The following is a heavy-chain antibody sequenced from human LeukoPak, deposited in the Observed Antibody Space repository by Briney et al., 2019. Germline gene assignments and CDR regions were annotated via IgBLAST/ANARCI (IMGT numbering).Heavy chain of an antibody. V-gene: IGHV3-53*01. D-gene: IGHD3-10*01. CDR2: IYSGGST. Sequence: GGSLRLSCAASGFTVSSNYMSWVRQAPGKGLEWVSVIYSGGSTYYADSVKGRFTISRDNSKNTLYLQMNSLRAGDTAVYYCAKDPARFGELRADYWGQGTLVTVSS. CDR1: GFTVSSNY. CDR3: AKDPARFGELRADY. J-gene: IGHJ4*02.